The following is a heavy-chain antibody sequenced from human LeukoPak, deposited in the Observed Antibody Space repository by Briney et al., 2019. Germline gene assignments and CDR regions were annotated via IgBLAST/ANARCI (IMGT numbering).Heavy chain of an antibody. D-gene: IGHD3-22*01. CDR1: GFTFSSYS. V-gene: IGHV3-21*01. Sequence: GGSLRLSCAASGFTFSSYSMNWVRQAPGKGLEWVSSISSSSSYIYYADSVKGRFTISRDNAKNSLYLQMNSLRAEDTAVYNCARDLNYYDSRSPPPYWGQGTLVTVSS. J-gene: IGHJ4*02. CDR2: ISSSSSYI. CDR3: ARDLNYYDSRSPPPY.